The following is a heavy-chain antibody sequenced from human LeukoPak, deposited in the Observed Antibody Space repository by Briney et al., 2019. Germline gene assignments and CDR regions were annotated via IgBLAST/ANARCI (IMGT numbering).Heavy chain of an antibody. D-gene: IGHD3-10*01. CDR1: GYTFTGYY. Sequence: ASVKVSCKASGYTFTGYYIHWVRQAPGQGLEWMGWFNPNSGGTNYAQKFQGRVTMTRDTSISTAYMELSRLRSDDTAVYYCARDLVRGVIRIYYYYGMDVWGQGTTVTVSS. CDR2: FNPNSGGT. J-gene: IGHJ6*02. CDR3: ARDLVRGVIRIYYYYGMDV. V-gene: IGHV1-2*02.